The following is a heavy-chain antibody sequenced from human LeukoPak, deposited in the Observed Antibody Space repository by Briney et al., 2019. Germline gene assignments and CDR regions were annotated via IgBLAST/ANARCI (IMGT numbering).Heavy chain of an antibody. V-gene: IGHV3-23*01. J-gene: IGHJ5*02. CDR3: ARVAGWHWFDP. Sequence: GGALRLSCAASGFTFSSTDMTSVSQAPGRGLEWVSSIRPSGDNKYYGDFVKGRFTISRDNTKNTVYLQMNNMRVDDTAVYYCARVAGWHWFDPWGQGTLVTVSS. CDR2: IRPSGDNK. CDR1: GFTFSSTD. D-gene: IGHD6-19*01.